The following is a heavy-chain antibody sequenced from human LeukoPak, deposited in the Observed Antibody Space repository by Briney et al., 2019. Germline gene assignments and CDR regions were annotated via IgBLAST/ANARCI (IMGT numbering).Heavy chain of an antibody. CDR3: ASIAVASVDY. Sequence: PGGSLRLSCAASGFTFSSYAMHWVRQAPGKGLEWVAVISYDGSNKYYADSVKGRFTISRDNSKNTLYLQMNSLRAEDTAVYYCASIAVASVDYWGQGTLVTVSS. J-gene: IGHJ4*02. CDR2: ISYDGSNK. CDR1: GFTFSSYA. V-gene: IGHV3-30-3*01. D-gene: IGHD6-19*01.